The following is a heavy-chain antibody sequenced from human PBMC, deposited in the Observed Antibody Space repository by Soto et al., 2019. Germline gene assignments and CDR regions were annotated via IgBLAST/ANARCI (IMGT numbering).Heavy chain of an antibody. D-gene: IGHD3-10*01. CDR3: ARVYPPYGSGSYVLGHWFDP. V-gene: IGHV4-4*07. Sequence: PSETLSLTCTVSGGSISSYYWSWIRQPAGKGLEWIGRIYTSGSTNYNPSLKSRVTMSVDTSKNQCSLKLSSVTAADTAVYYCARVYPPYGSGSYVLGHWFDPWGQGTLVTVSS. J-gene: IGHJ5*02. CDR1: GGSISSYY. CDR2: IYTSGST.